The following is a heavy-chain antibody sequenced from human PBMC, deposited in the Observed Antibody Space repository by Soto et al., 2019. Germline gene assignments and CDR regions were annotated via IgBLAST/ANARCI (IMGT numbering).Heavy chain of an antibody. CDR3: ARGLLMAYYYDSSGYYPGDY. CDR1: GFTFSSYS. J-gene: IGHJ4*02. D-gene: IGHD3-22*01. V-gene: IGHV3-21*01. CDR2: ISSSSSYI. Sequence: GGSLRLSCAASGFTFSSYSMNWVRQAPGKGLEWVSSISSSSSYIYYADSVKGRFTISRDNAKNSLYLQMNSLRAEDTAVYYCARGLLMAYYYDSSGYYPGDYWGQGTLVTVSS.